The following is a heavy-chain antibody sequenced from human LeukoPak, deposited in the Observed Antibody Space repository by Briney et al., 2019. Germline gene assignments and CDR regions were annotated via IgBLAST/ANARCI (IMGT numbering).Heavy chain of an antibody. J-gene: IGHJ4*02. Sequence: GGSLRLSCAASGFTFSDYWMHWVRQAPGKGLVWVSRINSVGSSTTYADSVKGRFAISRDNAKNTLYLQMNSLRAEDTAVYYCARDFDRYYFDSWGQGTLVSVSS. CDR2: INSVGSST. CDR1: GFTFSDYW. V-gene: IGHV3-74*03. D-gene: IGHD3-9*01. CDR3: ARDFDRYYFDS.